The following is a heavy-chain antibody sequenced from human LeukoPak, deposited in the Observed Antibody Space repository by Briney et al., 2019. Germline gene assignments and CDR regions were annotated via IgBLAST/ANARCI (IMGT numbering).Heavy chain of an antibody. CDR2: IRYDGNNK. D-gene: IGHD3-16*01. CDR3: ANRVMVTSGFDY. J-gene: IGHJ4*02. Sequence: GGSLRLSCAASGFTFSSYGMHWVRQAPGKGLEWVAFIRYDGNNKYYADPVKGRFTISRDNSKNTLYLQMNSLRAEDTAVYYCANRVMVTSGFDYWGQGTLVTVSS. CDR1: GFTFSSYG. V-gene: IGHV3-30*02.